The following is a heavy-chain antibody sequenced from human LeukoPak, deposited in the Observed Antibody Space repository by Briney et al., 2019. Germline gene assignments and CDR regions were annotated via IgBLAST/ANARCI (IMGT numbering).Heavy chain of an antibody. D-gene: IGHD3-9*01. CDR2: IFYSGSI. Sequence: SETLSLTCTVSGGSISSSNYYWGWIRQPPGKGLEWIGSIFYSGSIYYNPSLKSRVTISVDTSKNQFSLKLSSVTAADTAVYYCARAIRYFGYYYYYMDVWGKGTTVTISS. J-gene: IGHJ6*03. V-gene: IGHV4-39*07. CDR3: ARAIRYFGYYYYYMDV. CDR1: GGSISSSNYY.